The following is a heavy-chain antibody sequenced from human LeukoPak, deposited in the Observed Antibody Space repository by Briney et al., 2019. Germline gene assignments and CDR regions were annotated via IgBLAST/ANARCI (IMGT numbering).Heavy chain of an antibody. V-gene: IGHV1-18*01. CDR2: ISAYNGST. D-gene: IGHD3-16*01. Sequence: GASVKVSCKASGYTFTSYGISWVRQAPGQGLEWMGWISAYNGSTNYAQKLQGRVTMTTDTSTSTAYMELRSLRSDDTAVYYCARVRYDYVWGSYFAFDYWGQGTLVTVSS. CDR1: GYTFTSYG. CDR3: ARVRYDYVWGSYFAFDY. J-gene: IGHJ4*02.